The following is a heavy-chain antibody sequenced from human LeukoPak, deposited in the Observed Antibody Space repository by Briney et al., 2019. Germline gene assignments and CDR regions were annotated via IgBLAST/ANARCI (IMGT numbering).Heavy chain of an antibody. J-gene: IGHJ6*03. CDR3: ARLQLFSYYYMDV. V-gene: IGHV4-59*01. CDR1: GGSISSYY. CDR2: IYYSGST. D-gene: IGHD5-24*01. Sequence: SETLSLTCTVSGGSISSYYWSWIRQPPGKGLEWIGYIYYSGSTNYNPSLKSRVTISVDTSKNQFSLKLSSVTAADTAVYYCARLQLFSYYYMDVWGKGTTVTVSS.